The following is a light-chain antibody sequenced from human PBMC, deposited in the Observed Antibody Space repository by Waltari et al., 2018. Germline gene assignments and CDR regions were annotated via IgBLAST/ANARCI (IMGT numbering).Light chain of an antibody. CDR1: QSVRSF. CDR3: QQRINWPLT. J-gene: IGKJ4*01. V-gene: IGKV3-11*01. Sequence: EIVLTQSPATLSLSPGERATLSCRASQSVRSFLAWYQQKPGQAPRLLIHDASNRATGIPVRFSGRWSVTDFTLTISSLEPEDFAVYYCQQRINWPLTFGGGTKVESK. CDR2: DAS.